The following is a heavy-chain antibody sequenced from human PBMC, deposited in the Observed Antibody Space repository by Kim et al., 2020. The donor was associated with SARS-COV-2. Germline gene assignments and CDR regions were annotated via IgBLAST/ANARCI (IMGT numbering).Heavy chain of an antibody. CDR2: IYYSGSI. V-gene: IGHV4-39*01. D-gene: IGHD3-9*01. CDR1: GGSISSSSYY. CDR3: ARQWAQYDFLTDYFPTVFDQ. Sequence: SETLSRTCLVSGGSISSSSYYWGCIRQPPGKGLEWIGSIYYSGSIHYNPSLKSRVTISIDTSKNQFSLKLTSVTAADTAVYYCARQWAQYDFLTDYFPTVFDQWGQGTLVTVSS. J-gene: IGHJ4*02.